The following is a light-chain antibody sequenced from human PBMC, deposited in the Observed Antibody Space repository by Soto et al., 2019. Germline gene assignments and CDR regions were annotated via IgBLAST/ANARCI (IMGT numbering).Light chain of an antibody. V-gene: IGLV1-40*01. Sequence: QSVLTQPPSVSGAPGQSITISCTGSSSIGAGYDVQWYQQLPGTAPKLLIYGNNNRPSGVPDRFSGSRSGSSASLAITGLQAEDEADYYCQSHDSGLSGVFGGGTKLPS. J-gene: IGLJ3*02. CDR1: SSIGAGYD. CDR2: GNN. CDR3: QSHDSGLSGV.